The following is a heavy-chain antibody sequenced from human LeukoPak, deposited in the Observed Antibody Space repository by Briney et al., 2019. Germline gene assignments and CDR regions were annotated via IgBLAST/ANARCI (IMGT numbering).Heavy chain of an antibody. CDR2: ISGSGGST. D-gene: IGHD3-3*01. CDR1: GLTFSSYA. V-gene: IGHV3-23*01. CDR3: AKGDPYYDFWSGYFYSAGEYSGNWFDP. Sequence: PGGSLRLSCAASGLTFSSYAMSWVRQAPGKGLEWVSAISGSGGSTYYADSVKGRFTISRDNSKNTLYLQMNSLRAEDTAVYYCAKGDPYYDFWSGYFYSAGEYSGNWFDPWGQGTLVTVSS. J-gene: IGHJ5*02.